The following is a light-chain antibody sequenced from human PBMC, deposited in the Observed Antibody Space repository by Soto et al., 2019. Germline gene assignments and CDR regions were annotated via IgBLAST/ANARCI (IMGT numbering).Light chain of an antibody. Sequence: QSLLTHPPSSSGTPGQRVTISCSGSSSKIGSNTVNWYQQLPGTAPKLLIYSNNQRPSGVPDRFSGSKSGTSASLAISGLQSEDEADYYCAAWDDSLNGQGYVFGTGTKVTVL. CDR1: SSKIGSNT. CDR2: SNN. V-gene: IGLV1-44*01. J-gene: IGLJ1*01. CDR3: AAWDDSLNGQGYV.